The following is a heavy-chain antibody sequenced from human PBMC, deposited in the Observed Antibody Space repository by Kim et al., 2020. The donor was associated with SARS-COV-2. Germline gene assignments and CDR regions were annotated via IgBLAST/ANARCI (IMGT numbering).Heavy chain of an antibody. CDR2: YSGST. D-gene: IGHD2-21*02. CDR3: ASGDCGH. V-gene: IGHV4-59*09. Sequence: YSGSTNYNPSLKSRVTISVDTSKNQFSLKLSSVTAADTAVYYCASGDCGHWGQGTLVTVSS. J-gene: IGHJ1*01.